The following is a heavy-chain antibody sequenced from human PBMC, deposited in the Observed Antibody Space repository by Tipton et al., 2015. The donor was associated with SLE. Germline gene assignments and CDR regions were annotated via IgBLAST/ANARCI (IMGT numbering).Heavy chain of an antibody. V-gene: IGHV4-59*01. CDR3: ASESSWDPLFDY. CDR2: IYYSGST. J-gene: IGHJ4*02. Sequence: TLSLTCTVSGGSISSYYWSWIRQPPGKGLEWIGYIYYSGSTNYNPSLKSRVTISVDTSKNQFSLKLSSVTAADPAVYYCASESSWDPLFDYWGQETLVTVSS. D-gene: IGHD6-13*01. CDR1: GGSISSYY.